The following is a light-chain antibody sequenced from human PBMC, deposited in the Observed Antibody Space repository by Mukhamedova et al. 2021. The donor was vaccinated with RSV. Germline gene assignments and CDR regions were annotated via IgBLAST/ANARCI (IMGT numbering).Light chain of an antibody. CDR1: QSVSSN. Sequence: GERATLSCRASQSVSSNLAWYQQKPGQAPRLLIYGASTRATGIPARFSGSGSGTEFTLTISSMQSEDFAVYYCQQYNNWHYTFGQG. J-gene: IGKJ2*01. CDR3: QQYNNWHYT. V-gene: IGKV3-15*01. CDR2: GAS.